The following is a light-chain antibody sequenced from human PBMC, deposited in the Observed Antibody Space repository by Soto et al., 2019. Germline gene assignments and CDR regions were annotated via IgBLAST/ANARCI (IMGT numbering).Light chain of an antibody. CDR3: SSYTSSSTRV. CDR2: DVS. Sequence: QSVLTQPASVSGSPGQSITISCTGKSNDVGGYNYVSWYQQHPGKAHKLMIYDVSNRPSGVSNRFSGSKSGNTASLTISGLQAEDEADYYCSSYTSSSTRVFGTGTKVTVL. CDR1: SNDVGGYNY. J-gene: IGLJ1*01. V-gene: IGLV2-14*01.